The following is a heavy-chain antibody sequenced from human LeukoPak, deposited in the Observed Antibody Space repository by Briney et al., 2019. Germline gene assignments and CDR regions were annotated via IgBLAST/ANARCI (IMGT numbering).Heavy chain of an antibody. V-gene: IGHV3-21*01. D-gene: IGHD3-3*01. J-gene: IGHJ4*02. Sequence: GGFLRLSCAASGFTFSSYSMNWVRQAPGKGLEWVSSISSSSSYIYYADSVKGRFTISRDNAKNSLYLQMNSLRAEDTAVYYCARDRKTYYDFWSGSGGFDSFDYWGQGTLVTVSS. CDR2: ISSSSSYI. CDR3: ARDRKTYYDFWSGSGGFDSFDY. CDR1: GFTFSSYS.